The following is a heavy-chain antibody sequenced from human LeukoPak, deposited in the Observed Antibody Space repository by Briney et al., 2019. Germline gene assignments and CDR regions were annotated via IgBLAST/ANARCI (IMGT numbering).Heavy chain of an antibody. V-gene: IGHV1-2*02. CDR3: ARGPMVRGVIGI. J-gene: IGHJ3*02. CDR2: INPNSGGT. D-gene: IGHD3-10*01. Sequence: ASVMVSCKASGYTFTGYYLHWVRQAPGQGLEWMGWINPNSGGTNYAQTFQGRVTMTRDTSITTAYMEVSRLRSDDTAVYYCARGPMVRGVIGIWGQGTMVTVSS. CDR1: GYTFTGYY.